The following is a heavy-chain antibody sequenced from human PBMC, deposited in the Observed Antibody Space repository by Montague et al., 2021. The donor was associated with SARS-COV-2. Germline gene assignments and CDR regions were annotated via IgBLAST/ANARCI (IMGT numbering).Heavy chain of an antibody. CDR1: SGSLSGYY. CDR3: ARVESSWWFFDY. CDR2: INHSGDT. D-gene: IGHD2-8*02. V-gene: IGHV4-34*01. J-gene: IGHJ4*02. Sequence: SETLSLTCAVYSGSLSGYYWSWIRQPPGKGLEWIGEINHSGDTNYNPSLTSRVTISMDTSESQFSLKLTSVTAADTAVYYCARVESSWWFFDYWGQGTLVTVSS.